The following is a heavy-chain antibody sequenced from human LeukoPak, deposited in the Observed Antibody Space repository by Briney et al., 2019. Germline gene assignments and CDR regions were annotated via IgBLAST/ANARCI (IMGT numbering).Heavy chain of an antibody. Sequence: GGSLRLSCAASGFTFSSYWMSWVRQAPGKGLEWVANIKQDGSEKHYVDSVKGRFTISRDNAKNSLYLQMNSLRDEDTAVYYCARDGGYGSGSYLAYWGQGTLVTVS. V-gene: IGHV3-7*01. CDR2: IKQDGSEK. CDR3: ARDGGYGSGSYLAY. CDR1: GFTFSSYW. J-gene: IGHJ4*02. D-gene: IGHD3-10*01.